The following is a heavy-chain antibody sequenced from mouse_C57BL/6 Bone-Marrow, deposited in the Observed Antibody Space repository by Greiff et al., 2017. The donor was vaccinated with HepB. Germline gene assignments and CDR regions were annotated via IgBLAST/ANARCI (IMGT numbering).Heavy chain of an antibody. CDR2: IYPGSGST. CDR3: ASLYYYGSSPFAY. CDR1: GYTFTSYW. D-gene: IGHD1-1*01. J-gene: IGHJ3*01. V-gene: IGHV1-55*01. Sequence: QVHVKQSGAELVKPGASVKMSCKASGYTFTSYWITWVKQRPGQGLEWIGDIYPGSGSTNYNEKFKSKATLTVDTSSSTAYMQLSSLTSEDSAVYYCASLYYYGSSPFAYWGQGTLVTVSA.